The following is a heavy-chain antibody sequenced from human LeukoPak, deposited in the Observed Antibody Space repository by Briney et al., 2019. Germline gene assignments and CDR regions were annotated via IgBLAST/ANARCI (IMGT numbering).Heavy chain of an antibody. CDR2: MNPNSGNT. V-gene: IGHV1-8*01. Sequence: ASVKVSCKASRYTFTSYDINWVRQATGQGLEWMGWMNPNSGNTGYAQKFQGRVTMTRNTSISTAYMELSSLRSEDTAVYYCARGSCSSTSCYWFDPWGQGTLVTVSS. J-gene: IGHJ5*02. CDR3: ARGSCSSTSCYWFDP. CDR1: RYTFTSYD. D-gene: IGHD2-2*01.